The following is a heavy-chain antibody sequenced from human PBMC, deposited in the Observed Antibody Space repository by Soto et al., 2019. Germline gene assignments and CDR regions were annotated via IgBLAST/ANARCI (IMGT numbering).Heavy chain of an antibody. J-gene: IGHJ6*02. Sequence: ASVKVSCKASGGTFSSYAISWVRQAPGQGLEWMGWINPNSGGTNYAQKFQGWVTMTRDTSISTAYMELSRLRSDDTAVYYCARGCLTTVTTVGYYGMDVWGQGTTVTVAS. V-gene: IGHV1-2*04. CDR3: ARGCLTTVTTVGYYGMDV. CDR2: INPNSGGT. D-gene: IGHD4-4*01. CDR1: GGTFSSYA.